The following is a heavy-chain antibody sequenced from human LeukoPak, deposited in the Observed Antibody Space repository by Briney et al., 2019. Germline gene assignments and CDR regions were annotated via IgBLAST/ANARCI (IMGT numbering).Heavy chain of an antibody. V-gene: IGHV1-69*05. CDR2: IIPIFGTA. CDR1: GGTFSSYA. Sequence: ASVKVSCKASGGTFSSYAISWVRQAPGQGLEWVGGIIPIFGTANYAQKFQGRVTITRDTSASTAYMELSSLGAEDTAVYSCARSAAGKNFDYWGQGTLVTVSS. J-gene: IGHJ4*02. CDR3: ARSAAGKNFDY. D-gene: IGHD6-13*01.